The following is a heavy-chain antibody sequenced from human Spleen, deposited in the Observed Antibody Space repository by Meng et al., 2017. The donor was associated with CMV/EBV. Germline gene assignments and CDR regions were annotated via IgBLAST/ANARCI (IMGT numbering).Heavy chain of an antibody. CDR2: INSDGSST. CDR3: GKIDY. Sequence: GESLKISCAASGFTFSSYWMHWVRQAPGKGLVWVSRINSDGSSTSYADSVKGRFTISRDNAKNTPYLQMNSLRAEDTAVYYCGKIDYWGQGTEVTVS. V-gene: IGHV3-74*01. CDR1: GFTFSSYW. J-gene: IGHJ4*02.